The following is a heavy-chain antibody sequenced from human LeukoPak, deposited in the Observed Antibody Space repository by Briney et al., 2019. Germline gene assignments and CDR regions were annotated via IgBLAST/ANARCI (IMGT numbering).Heavy chain of an antibody. Sequence: IPGGSLRLSCAASGFTFSNAWMSWVRQAPGKGLEWVGRIKSKTDGGATDYAAPVKGRFTISRDDSKNTLYLQMNSLKTEDTAVYYCTTDFPESPEIVVVPAAIWGQGTLVTVSS. CDR3: TTDFPESPEIVVVPAAI. V-gene: IGHV3-15*01. J-gene: IGHJ4*02. CDR1: GFTFSNAW. CDR2: IKSKTDGGAT. D-gene: IGHD2-2*01.